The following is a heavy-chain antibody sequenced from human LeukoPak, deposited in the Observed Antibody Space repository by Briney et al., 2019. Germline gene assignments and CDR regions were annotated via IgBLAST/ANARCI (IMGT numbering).Heavy chain of an antibody. V-gene: IGHV3-7*01. Sequence: GGSLRLSCAASGFTFSSYWMSWVRQAPGKGLEWVANIKQDGSEKYYVDPVKGRFTISRDNAKNSLYLQMNSLRAEDTAVYYCARDRSSWYRGGYNWFDPWGQGTLVTVSS. CDR1: GFTFSSYW. CDR2: IKQDGSEK. D-gene: IGHD6-13*01. CDR3: ARDRSSWYRGGYNWFDP. J-gene: IGHJ5*02.